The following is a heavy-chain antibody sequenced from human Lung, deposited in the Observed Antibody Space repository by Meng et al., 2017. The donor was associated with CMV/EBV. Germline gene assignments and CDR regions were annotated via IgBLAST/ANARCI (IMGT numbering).Heavy chain of an antibody. Sequence: GGSLRLXCAASGFTFSSYWMHWVRQAPGKGLVWVSRINSDGSSTSYADSVKGRFTISRDNAKNTLYLQMNSLRAEDTAVYYCARDCHSEGGYPSDAFDIWGQGXMVTVSS. D-gene: IGHD3-22*01. CDR1: GFTFSSYW. J-gene: IGHJ3*02. CDR3: ARDCHSEGGYPSDAFDI. CDR2: INSDGSST. V-gene: IGHV3-74*01.